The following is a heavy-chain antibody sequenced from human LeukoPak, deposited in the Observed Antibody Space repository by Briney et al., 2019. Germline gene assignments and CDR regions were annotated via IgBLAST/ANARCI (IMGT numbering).Heavy chain of an antibody. CDR2: IYSDAST. CDR3: ARDSEKSYYDILTGYQPTYNWFDP. CDR1: GFTVSNNS. Sequence: PGGSLRLSCAASGFTVSNNSMSWVRQAPGTGLEWVSLIYSDASTSYADSVRGRFTISRDNSKNTLYLHMNSLRAEDTAVYYCARDSEKSYYDILTGYQPTYNWFDPWGQGTLVTVSS. V-gene: IGHV3-53*01. D-gene: IGHD3-9*01. J-gene: IGHJ5*02.